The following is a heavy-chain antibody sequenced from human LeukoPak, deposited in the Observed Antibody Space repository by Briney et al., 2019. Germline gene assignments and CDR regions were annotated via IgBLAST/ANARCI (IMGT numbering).Heavy chain of an antibody. V-gene: IGHV4-34*01. J-gene: IGHJ4*02. CDR3: ARATLSNSFDY. CDR2: INHSGST. D-gene: IGHD1-1*01. CDR1: GFSFSSYD. Sequence: GSLRLSCAASGFSFSSYDMSWIRQPPGKGLEWIGEINHSGSTNYNPSLKGRVTISVDTSKNQFSLKLSSVTAADTAVYYCARATLSNSFDYWGQGTLVTVSS.